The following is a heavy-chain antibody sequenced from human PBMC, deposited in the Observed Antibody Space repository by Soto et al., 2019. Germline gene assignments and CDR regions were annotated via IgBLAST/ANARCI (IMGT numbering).Heavy chain of an antibody. J-gene: IGHJ3*02. V-gene: IGHV4-31*03. Sequence: QVQLQESGPGLVKPSQTLSLTCTVSGGSISSGGYYWSWIRQHPGKGLEWIGYIYYSGSTYYNPSLKRRVTISVDTSKNQFSLKLSSVTAADTAVYYCARAITMIVVVSSAFDIWGQGTMVTVSS. D-gene: IGHD3-22*01. CDR3: ARAITMIVVVSSAFDI. CDR1: GGSISSGGYY. CDR2: IYYSGST.